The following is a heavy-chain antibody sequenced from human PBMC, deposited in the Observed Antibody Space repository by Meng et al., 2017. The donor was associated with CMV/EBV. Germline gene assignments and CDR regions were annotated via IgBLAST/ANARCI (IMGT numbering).Heavy chain of an antibody. D-gene: IGHD2-2*01. CDR2: IYYSGST. CDR3: ARVGRTSCYDY. CDR1: GGSNSSGDYY. V-gene: IGHV4-30-4*08. Sequence: QVPVQEAGPGLVRTSKNLSLTCTVSGGSNSSGDYYWSWIRQPPGKGLEWIGYIYYSGSTYYNPSLKSRVTISVDTSKNQFSLKLSSVTAADTAVYYCARVGRTSCYDYWGQGTLVTVSS. J-gene: IGHJ4*02.